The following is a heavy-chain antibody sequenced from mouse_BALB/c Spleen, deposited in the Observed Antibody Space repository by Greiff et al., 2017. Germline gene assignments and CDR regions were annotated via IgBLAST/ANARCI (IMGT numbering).Heavy chain of an antibody. D-gene: IGHD1-2*01. CDR3: VSWLRLRGYYAMDY. Sequence: EVKLQESGPGLVKPSQSLSLTCSVTGYSITSGYYWNWIRQFPGNKLEWMGYISYDGSNNYNPSLKNRISITRDTSKNQFFLKLNSVTTEDTATYYCVSWLRLRGYYAMDYWGQGTSVTVSS. CDR2: ISYDGSN. V-gene: IGHV3-6*02. CDR1: GYSITSGYY. J-gene: IGHJ4*01.